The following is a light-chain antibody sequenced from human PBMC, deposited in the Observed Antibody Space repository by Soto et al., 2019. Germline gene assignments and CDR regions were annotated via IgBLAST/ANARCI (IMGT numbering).Light chain of an antibody. CDR2: GAT. CDR1: QVISSW. CDR3: QQSSSFPLT. J-gene: IGKJ4*01. Sequence: IQMTQSPSSVSAAVGDRVTITCRASQVISSWLAWYQQRPGTAPKLLIYGATTLRSGVPSRFSGSESGTEFTLPNTSLQPEVSATYYCQQSSSFPLTFGGGTKVQVQ. V-gene: IGKV1-12*01.